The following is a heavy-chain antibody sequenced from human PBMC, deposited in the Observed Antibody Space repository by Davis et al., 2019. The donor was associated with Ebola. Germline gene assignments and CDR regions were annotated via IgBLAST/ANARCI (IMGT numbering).Heavy chain of an antibody. CDR1: GYTFNIYY. V-gene: IGHV1-46*02. CDR2: INPSGGTT. CDR3: TLLQEHL. J-gene: IGHJ6*01. Sequence: AASVKVSCKASGYTFNIYYMYWLRQAPGQGLEWMGIINPSGGTTSYAQKFQGRVTMTRDTSTSTVYMELISLHQGPIGLPPGTLLQEHLWG.